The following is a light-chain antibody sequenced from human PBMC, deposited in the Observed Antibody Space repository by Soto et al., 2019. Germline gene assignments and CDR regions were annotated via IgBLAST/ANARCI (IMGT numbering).Light chain of an antibody. V-gene: IGKV3-15*01. J-gene: IGKJ1*01. Sequence: ELVLTQSPGTLSLSPGDRATLSCRSSQSAYSSYLSWYQQKPGQAPRLLTYGASTRATGIPARFSGSGSGTEFTLTISSLQSEDFAVYYCQQYNNWPPVTFGQGTKVDIK. CDR2: GAS. CDR3: QQYNNWPPVT. CDR1: QSAYSSY.